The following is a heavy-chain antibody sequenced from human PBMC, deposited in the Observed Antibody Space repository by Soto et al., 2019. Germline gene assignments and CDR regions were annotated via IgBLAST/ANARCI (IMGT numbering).Heavy chain of an antibody. CDR2: IMPIFRTP. CDR1: GGTFSTSA. Sequence: QVQLEQSGAEVKKPGSSVKVSCKASGGTFSTSAISWVRQAPGQGLEWMGGIMPIFRTPDYAQKFQARVTITADESTSTAYMEWSGLRSDETAVYYCATDKDRQQFGGNYYYILDVWGQGTTVTVSS. CDR3: ATDKDRQQFGGNYYYILDV. J-gene: IGHJ6*02. D-gene: IGHD3-10*01. V-gene: IGHV1-69*12.